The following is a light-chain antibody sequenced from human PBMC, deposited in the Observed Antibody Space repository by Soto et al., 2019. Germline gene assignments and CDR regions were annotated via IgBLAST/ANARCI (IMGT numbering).Light chain of an antibody. CDR3: QSYDDSLSVHYV. Sequence: QSALTQPPSVSGSPGQSVTISCTGTSSDVGSYNRVSWYQQSPGTAPKLIIYDVNDRPSGVPDRFSGSKSGNTASLTISGLQVEDEADYYCQSYDDSLSVHYVFGTGTKLTVL. J-gene: IGLJ1*01. V-gene: IGLV2-18*02. CDR2: DVN. CDR1: SSDVGSYNR.